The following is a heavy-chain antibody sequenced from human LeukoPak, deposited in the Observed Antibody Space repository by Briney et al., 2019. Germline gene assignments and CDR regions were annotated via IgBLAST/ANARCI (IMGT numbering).Heavy chain of an antibody. CDR2: ISTSGGST. D-gene: IGHD1-26*01. J-gene: IGHJ4*02. Sequence: GGSLRLSCAASGFTFSSHAMSWVRQAPGKGLEWVSAISTSGGSTYYADSVRGRFTISRDNSKNTLYLQMNSLRAEDTAVYYCAKEPYSGSQLLDYWGQGTLVTVSS. CDR3: AKEPYSGSQLLDY. CDR1: GFTFSSHA. V-gene: IGHV3-23*01.